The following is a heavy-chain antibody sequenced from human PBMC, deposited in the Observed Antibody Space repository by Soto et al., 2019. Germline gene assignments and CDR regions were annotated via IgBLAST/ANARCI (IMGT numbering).Heavy chain of an antibody. CDR2: IYYSGST. D-gene: IGHD6-13*01. CDR1: GGSISSSSYY. Sequence: SETLSLTCTVSGGSISSSSYYWGWIRQPPGKGLEWIGYIYYSGSTYYNPSLKSRVTISVDTSKNQFSLKLSSVTAADTAVYYCARALEGYSIRFDPWGQGTLVTVSS. V-gene: IGHV4-31*03. CDR3: ARALEGYSIRFDP. J-gene: IGHJ5*02.